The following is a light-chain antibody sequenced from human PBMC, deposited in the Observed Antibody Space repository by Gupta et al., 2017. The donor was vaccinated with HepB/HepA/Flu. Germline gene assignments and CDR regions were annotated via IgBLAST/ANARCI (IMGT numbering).Light chain of an antibody. V-gene: IGKV3-11*01. CDR3: KQGVNCLDT. CDR2: DAS. Sequence: EIVLTQFPATLSLSPGERATLSCRASQSVSSCLAWYQQKPGQAPRLLIYDASNRATGVPARISGSGSGTEFTLTISSLEPEDFAVYYCKQGVNCLDTFGQGTQVEIK. J-gene: IGKJ5*01. CDR1: QSVSSC.